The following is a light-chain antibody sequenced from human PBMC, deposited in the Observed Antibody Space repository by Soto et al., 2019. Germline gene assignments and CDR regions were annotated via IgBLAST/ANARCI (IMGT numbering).Light chain of an antibody. CDR2: AAS. V-gene: IGKV1-39*01. CDR3: QQSYRTPPYT. Sequence: DLQMTQSPSSLSASVGDRVTITCRASQSISSYLNWYQQKPGKAPKLLIYAASSLQSGVPSRFSGSGSGTDFTLTISSLQPEDFATYYCQQSYRTPPYTFGQGTKREIK. CDR1: QSISSY. J-gene: IGKJ2*01.